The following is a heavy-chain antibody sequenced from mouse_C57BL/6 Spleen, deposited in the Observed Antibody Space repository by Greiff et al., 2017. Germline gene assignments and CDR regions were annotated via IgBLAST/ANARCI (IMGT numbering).Heavy chain of an antibody. CDR2: ISNGGGST. V-gene: IGHV5-12*01. D-gene: IGHD2-4*01. Sequence: EVMLVESGGGLVPPGGSLKLSCAASGFTFSDYYMYWVRQTPEKRLEWVAYISNGGGSTYYPDTVKGRFTISRDNAKNTLYLQMSRLKSEDTAMYYCARQLYDYDGFAYWGQGTLVTVSA. J-gene: IGHJ3*01. CDR3: ARQLYDYDGFAY. CDR1: GFTFSDYY.